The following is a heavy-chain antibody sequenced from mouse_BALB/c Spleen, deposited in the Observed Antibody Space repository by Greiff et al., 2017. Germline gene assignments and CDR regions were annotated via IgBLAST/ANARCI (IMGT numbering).Heavy chain of an antibody. J-gene: IGHJ3*01. CDR3: ARYGSPWFAY. CDR2: ISSGSSTI. D-gene: IGHD1-1*01. V-gene: IGHV5-17*02. Sequence: EVKVVESGGGLVQPGGSRKLSCAASGFTFSSFGMHWVRQAPEKGLEWVAYISSGSSTIYYADTVKGRFTISRDNPKNTLFLQMTSLRSEDTAMYYCARYGSPWFAYWGQGTLVTVSA. CDR1: GFTFSSFG.